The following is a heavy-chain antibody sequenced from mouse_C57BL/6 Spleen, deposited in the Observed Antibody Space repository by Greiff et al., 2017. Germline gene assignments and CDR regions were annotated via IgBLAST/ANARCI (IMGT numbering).Heavy chain of an antibody. Sequence: VQLQQSGAELVRPGASVTLSCTASGYTFTDYEMHWVKQTPVHGLEWIGAIDPETGGTAYNQKFKGKAILTADKSSSTAYMELRSLTSEDSAVYYCTRLEYVSDMDYWGQGTSVTVSS. CDR2: IDPETGGT. CDR1: GYTFTDYE. CDR3: TRLEYVSDMDY. J-gene: IGHJ4*01. V-gene: IGHV1-15*01. D-gene: IGHD2-10*02.